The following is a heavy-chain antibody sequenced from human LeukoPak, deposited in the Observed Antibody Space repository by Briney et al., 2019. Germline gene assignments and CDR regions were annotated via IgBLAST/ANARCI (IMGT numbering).Heavy chain of an antibody. J-gene: IGHJ3*02. CDR1: GGSISSSNW. V-gene: IGHV4-4*02. Sequence: SETLSLTCDVSGGSISSSNWWSWVCQPPGKGLEWIGEISHSGSTNYHPSLKSRVTISVDKSENQFSLKMSSVTAADTAVYYCARVGIYYYGSGALDAFDIWGQGTMVAVSS. CDR2: ISHSGST. D-gene: IGHD3-10*01. CDR3: ARVGIYYYGSGALDAFDI.